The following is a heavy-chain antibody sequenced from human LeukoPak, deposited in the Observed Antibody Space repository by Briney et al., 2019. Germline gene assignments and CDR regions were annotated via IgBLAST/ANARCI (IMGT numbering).Heavy chain of an antibody. CDR3: ARSGARLRLGELSLYSY. V-gene: IGHV3-7*01. D-gene: IGHD3-16*02. CDR1: GFTFSSYW. Sequence: GGSLRLSCAASGFTFSSYWMSWVRQAPGKGLEWVANIKQDGSEKYYVDSVKGRFTISRDNAKNSLYLQMNSLRAEDTAVYYCARSGARLRLGELSLYSYWGQGALVTVSS. CDR2: IKQDGSEK. J-gene: IGHJ4*02.